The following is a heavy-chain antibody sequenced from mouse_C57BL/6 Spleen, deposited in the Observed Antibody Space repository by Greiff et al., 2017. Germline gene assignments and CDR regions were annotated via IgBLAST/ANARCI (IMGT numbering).Heavy chain of an antibody. CDR1: GYAFSSSW. J-gene: IGHJ2*01. V-gene: IGHV1-82*01. CDR2: IYPGDGDT. CDR3: ASEQNFDY. Sequence: QVQLQQSGPELVKPGASVKISCKASGYAFSSSWMNWVKQRPGKGLEWIGRIYPGDGDTNYNGKFKGKATLTADKSSSTAYMQLSSLTSEDSAVYFCASEQNFDYWGQGTTLTVSS.